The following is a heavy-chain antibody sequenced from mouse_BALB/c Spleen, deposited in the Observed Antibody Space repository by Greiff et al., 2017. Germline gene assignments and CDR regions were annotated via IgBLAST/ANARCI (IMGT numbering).Heavy chain of an antibody. J-gene: IGHJ4*01. Sequence: EVQLQESGPELGKPGASVKISCKASGYSFTGYNMYWVKQSHRKSLEWIGYIDPYNGGTSYNQKSKGKATLTVDKSSSTAYMHLNSLTSEDSAIYYCARGRDYGYDAMDYWGQGTSVTVSS. CDR3: ARGRDYGYDAMDY. CDR1: GYSFTGYN. CDR2: IDPYNGGT. D-gene: IGHD1-2*01. V-gene: IGHV1S135*01.